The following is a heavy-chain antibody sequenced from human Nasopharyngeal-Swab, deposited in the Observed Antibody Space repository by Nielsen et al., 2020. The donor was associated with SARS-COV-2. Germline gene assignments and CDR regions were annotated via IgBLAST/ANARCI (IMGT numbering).Heavy chain of an antibody. CDR2: IKSRSDGGTT. J-gene: IGHJ4*02. Sequence: GGSLRLSCAASGLTFSKACMNWVRQAPGRGLGWVGRIKSRSDGGTTYYAAPVKGRFTISGDDSENTVYLQMNSLQTDDTAVYYCSTGGYTSGLDYWGQGTLVTVSS. D-gene: IGHD5-18*01. CDR1: GLTFSKAC. V-gene: IGHV3-15*01. CDR3: STGGYTSGLDY.